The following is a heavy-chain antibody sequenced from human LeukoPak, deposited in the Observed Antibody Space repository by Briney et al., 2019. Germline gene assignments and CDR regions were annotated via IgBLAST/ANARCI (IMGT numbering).Heavy chain of an antibody. CDR3: ASRPGSSSDWYIAFEY. J-gene: IGHJ4*02. CDR1: GFTLKTYA. Sequence: GGPLRLSCAASGFTLKTYASSSARQAPGKGLEWVSTISYSGHRTYYSDSVKGRLTICRGNSTNTPYPQMNSLRAQDTALYFCASRPGSSSDWYIAFEYWGQGTLVTVSS. V-gene: IGHV3-23*01. D-gene: IGHD6-13*01. CDR2: ISYSGHRT.